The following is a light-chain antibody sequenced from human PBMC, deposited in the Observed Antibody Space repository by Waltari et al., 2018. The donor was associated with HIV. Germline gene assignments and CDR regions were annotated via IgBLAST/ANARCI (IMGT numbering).Light chain of an antibody. CDR1: SSDVGSYNL. Sequence: QSALTQPASVSGSPGQSITISCTGTSSDVGSYNLVSWYQQYPGKAPKLMIYEGSKRPSGVSKRFSGSKTGNTASLTITGLQAEDEADYYCCSYAGSSTFWVFGGGTKLTVL. CDR2: EGS. J-gene: IGLJ3*02. CDR3: CSYAGSSTFWV. V-gene: IGLV2-23*01.